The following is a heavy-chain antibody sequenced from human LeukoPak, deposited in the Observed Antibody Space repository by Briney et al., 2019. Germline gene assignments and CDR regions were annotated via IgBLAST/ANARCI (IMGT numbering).Heavy chain of an antibody. Sequence: GGSLRLSCAASGFSFSNFAIHWVRQAPGKGLEWLAVISHDGGTKHYADSVKGRFTISRDNSNNSLSLQMNSLSAEDTALYYCAKGFSSVPFRNHSDPWGQGTLVTVSS. CDR2: ISHDGGTK. D-gene: IGHD6-13*01. J-gene: IGHJ5*02. V-gene: IGHV3-30*04. CDR3: AKGFSSVPFRNHSDP. CDR1: GFSFSNFA.